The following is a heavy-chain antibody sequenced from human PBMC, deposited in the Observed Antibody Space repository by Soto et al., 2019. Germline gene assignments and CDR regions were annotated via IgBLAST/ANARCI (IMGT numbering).Heavy chain of an antibody. CDR2: INHSGST. V-gene: IGHV4-4*02. Sequence: QVQLQESGPGLVKPSGTLSLTCAVSSGSISSSNWWSWVRQPPGKGLEWIGEINHSGSTNYNPSLKSRVTISVDQSKNQFSLKLSSVTAADTAVYYCARDRGYSSGLGLKAAGGFNPPDAFDIWGQGTMVTVSS. J-gene: IGHJ3*02. CDR3: ARDRGYSSGLGLKAAGGFNPPDAFDI. CDR1: SGSISSSNW. D-gene: IGHD6-19*01.